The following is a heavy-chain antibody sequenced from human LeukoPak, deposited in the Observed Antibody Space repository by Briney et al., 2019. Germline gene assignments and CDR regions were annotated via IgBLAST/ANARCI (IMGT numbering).Heavy chain of an antibody. CDR1: GYTFTGYY. J-gene: IGHJ4*02. D-gene: IGHD2-2*01. CDR3: ARRLGCSNTACPPDY. V-gene: IGHV1-2*02. Sequence: ASVKVSCKASGYTFTGYYMHWVRQAPGQGLEWMGWINPNSGGTNYAQKFQGRVTMTRDTSISTAYMELSRLRSDDTAVYYCARRLGCSNTACPPDYWGQGTLVTVSS. CDR2: INPNSGGT.